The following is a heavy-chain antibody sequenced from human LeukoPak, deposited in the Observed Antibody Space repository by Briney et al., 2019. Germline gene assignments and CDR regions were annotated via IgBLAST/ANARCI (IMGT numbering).Heavy chain of an antibody. Sequence: SETLSLTCTVSGGSISSSSYYWGWIRQPPGKGLEWIGSIFYSGSTFYNPSLKSRVTISVDRSKNQFSLNLSSVTAADTAVYYCGRGGIAAAASGIDYWGQGTLVAVSS. D-gene: IGHD6-13*01. CDR1: GGSISSSSYY. CDR3: GRGGIAAAASGIDY. V-gene: IGHV4-39*07. J-gene: IGHJ4*02. CDR2: IFYSGST.